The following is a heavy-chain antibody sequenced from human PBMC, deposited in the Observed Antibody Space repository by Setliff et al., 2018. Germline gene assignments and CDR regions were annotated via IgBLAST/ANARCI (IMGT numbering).Heavy chain of an antibody. D-gene: IGHD3-10*01. CDR1: GFTFSSYS. V-gene: IGHV3-48*04. CDR3: ARDHFTITMVRDPLVDY. Sequence: GGSLRLSCAASGFTFSSYSMNWVRQAPGKGLEWVSYISSSSSTIYYADSVKGRFTISRDNAKNSLYLQINSLRAEDTAVYYCARDHFTITMVRDPLVDYWGQGTLVTVSS. J-gene: IGHJ4*02. CDR2: ISSSSSTI.